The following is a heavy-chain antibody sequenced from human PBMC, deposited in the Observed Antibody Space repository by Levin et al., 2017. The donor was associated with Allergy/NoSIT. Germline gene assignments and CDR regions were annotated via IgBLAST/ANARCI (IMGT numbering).Heavy chain of an antibody. J-gene: IGHJ4*02. CDR2: ISGSGGRT. CDR3: AKYRSSSPSLFLEIDH. CDR1: GFTFSGYA. D-gene: IGHD6-6*01. Sequence: GGSLRLSCAGSGFTFSGYAMSWVRQAPGKGLEWVSGISGSGGRTYYADFVKGRFTISRDNSKNILYLQMKSLRAEDRALYYCAKYRSSSPSLFLEIDHWGQGILVTVSS. V-gene: IGHV3-23*01.